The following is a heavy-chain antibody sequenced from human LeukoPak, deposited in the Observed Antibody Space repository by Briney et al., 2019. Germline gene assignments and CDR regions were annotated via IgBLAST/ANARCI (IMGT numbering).Heavy chain of an antibody. J-gene: IGHJ4*02. CDR1: GFTFSSYA. CDR2: ISYDGSNK. V-gene: IGHV3-30-3*01. D-gene: IGHD3-10*01. Sequence: GGSLRLSCAASGFTFSSYAMHWVRQAPGKGLEWVAVISYDGSNKYYADSVKGRFTISRDNSKNTLYLQMNSLRAEDTAVYYCAKDAAVPPRGYFDYWGQGTLVTVSS. CDR3: AKDAAVPPRGYFDY.